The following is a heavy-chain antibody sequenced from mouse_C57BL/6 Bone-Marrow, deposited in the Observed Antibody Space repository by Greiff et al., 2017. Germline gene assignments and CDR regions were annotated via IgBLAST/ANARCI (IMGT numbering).Heavy chain of an antibody. Sequence: LVESGAELARPGASVKLSCKASGYTFTSYGISWVKQRTGQGLEWIGEIYPRRGNTYYNEKFKGKATLTADKSSSTAYMELRSLTSEDSSVYFCASPLYGSSPAWFAYWGQGTLVTVSA. CDR1: GYTFTSYG. CDR3: ASPLYGSSPAWFAY. V-gene: IGHV1-81*01. J-gene: IGHJ3*01. D-gene: IGHD1-1*01. CDR2: IYPRRGNT.